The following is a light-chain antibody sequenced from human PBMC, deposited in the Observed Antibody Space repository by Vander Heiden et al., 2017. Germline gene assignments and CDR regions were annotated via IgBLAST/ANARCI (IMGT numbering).Light chain of an antibody. J-gene: IGLJ3*02. V-gene: IGLV1-40*01. Sequence: QSVLTPPPPVSGAPGQRVTIPCTGSSSNIGAGYDVHWYQQLPGTAPKLLIYGNSNRPSGVPDRFSGSKSGTSASLAITGLQAEDEADYYCQSYDSSLSGLWVFGGGTKLTVL. CDR3: QSYDSSLSGLWV. CDR1: SSNIGAGYD. CDR2: GNS.